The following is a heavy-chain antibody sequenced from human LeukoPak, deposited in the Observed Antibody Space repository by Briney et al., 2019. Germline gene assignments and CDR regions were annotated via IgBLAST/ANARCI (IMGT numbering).Heavy chain of an antibody. D-gene: IGHD1-26*01. Sequence: GAPVKVSCKASGYTFTSYYMHWVRQAPGQGLEWMGIINPSGGSTSYAQKFQGRVTVTRDTSTSTVYMELSSLRSEDTAVYYCASGSYAYYFDYWGQGTLVTVSS. J-gene: IGHJ4*02. CDR1: GYTFTSYY. V-gene: IGHV1-46*03. CDR2: INPSGGST. CDR3: ASGSYAYYFDY.